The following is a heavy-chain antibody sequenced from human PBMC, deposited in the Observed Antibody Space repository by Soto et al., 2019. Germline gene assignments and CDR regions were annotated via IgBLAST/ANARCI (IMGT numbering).Heavy chain of an antibody. CDR3: ATAEGTVTTGWYGMDV. CDR1: GHTFISYA. Sequence: QVQVVQSGAEVKKPGASVKVSCKTSGHTFISYAINWVRQAPGQRLEWMGRVNTGNGNTDFSQKFQGRITITRDTSATTAYMELTSLRSEDTAIYYCATAEGTVTTGWYGMDVW. V-gene: IGHV1-3*04. CDR2: VNTGNGNT. J-gene: IGHJ6*01. D-gene: IGHD4-17*01.